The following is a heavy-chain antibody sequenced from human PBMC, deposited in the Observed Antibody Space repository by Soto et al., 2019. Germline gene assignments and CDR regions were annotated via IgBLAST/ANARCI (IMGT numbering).Heavy chain of an antibody. Sequence: QVQLVQSGAEVKKPGASVKVSCKASDKTFLSYGISWVRQGPGQWLEWMGWISPYNGNTNYAQKLQGRVTMTTDTSTSTAYMELRSLRSDDTAVYYCATQIDTVMVFRDWGQGTLVTVSS. J-gene: IGHJ4*02. CDR1: DKTFLSYG. CDR3: ATQIDTVMVFRD. V-gene: IGHV1-18*01. CDR2: ISPYNGNT. D-gene: IGHD5-18*01.